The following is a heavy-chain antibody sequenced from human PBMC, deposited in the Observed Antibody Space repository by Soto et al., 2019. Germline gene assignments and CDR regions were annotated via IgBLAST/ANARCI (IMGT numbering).Heavy chain of an antibody. V-gene: IGHV3-33*08. CDR2: IWSDGNNK. Sequence: GGPLRLSSAASVFTFSSYGMHWVRQAPGKGLEWVAVIWSDGNNKYYADSVKGRFTISRDNSKKTLYLQMNSLRAEDTAVYYCARVFDTYYFDSWGQGNMVTVSS. D-gene: IGHD3-9*01. CDR1: VFTFSSYG. J-gene: IGHJ4*02. CDR3: ARVFDTYYFDS.